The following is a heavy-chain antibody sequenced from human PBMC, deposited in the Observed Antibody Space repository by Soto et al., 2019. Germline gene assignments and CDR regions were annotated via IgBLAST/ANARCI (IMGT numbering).Heavy chain of an antibody. J-gene: IGHJ4*02. V-gene: IGHV3-23*01. CDR3: VKGVVVVITYFDY. CDR2: VSGDGSGT. CDR1: GFTFNNHA. Sequence: GGSLRLSCAASGFTFNNHAMNWARQAPGRGLEWVSAVSGDGSGTYYADSVKGRVTISRDNSKNTLYLQMSSLRAEDTAVYYCVKGVVVVITYFDYWGQGTLVTVSS. D-gene: IGHD3-22*01.